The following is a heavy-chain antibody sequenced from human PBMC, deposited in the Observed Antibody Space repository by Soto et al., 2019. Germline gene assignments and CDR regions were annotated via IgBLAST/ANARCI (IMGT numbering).Heavy chain of an antibody. D-gene: IGHD2-8*01. V-gene: IGHV1-2*04. CDR2: INPKSGGT. CDR1: GYSFTDYH. J-gene: IGHJ6*02. Sequence: ASVKVSCKASGYSFTDYHIHWVRQAPGQGLEWLGRINPKSGGTSTAQKFQGWVTMTTDTSISTASMGLTRLTSDDTAIYYCARGDSTDCSNGVCSFFYNHDMDVLGQVTTVTVSS. CDR3: ARGDSTDCSNGVCSFFYNHDMDV.